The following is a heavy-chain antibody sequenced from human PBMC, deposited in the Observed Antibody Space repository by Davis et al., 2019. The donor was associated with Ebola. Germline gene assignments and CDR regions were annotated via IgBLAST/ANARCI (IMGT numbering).Heavy chain of an antibody. CDR1: GGSIISSSSY. V-gene: IGHV4-39*07. Sequence: SETLSLTCAVSGGSIISSSSYWGWIRQPPRKGLEWIGSIYYSGITYYNPSLKSRVTISEDTSKNQFSLKMISVTAADTAVYYCARKPARWENWFDPWGQGTLVTVSS. CDR3: ARKPARWENWFDP. J-gene: IGHJ5*02. CDR2: IYYSGIT. D-gene: IGHD2-2*01.